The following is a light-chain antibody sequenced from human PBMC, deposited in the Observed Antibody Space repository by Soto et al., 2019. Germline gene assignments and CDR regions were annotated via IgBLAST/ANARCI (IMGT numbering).Light chain of an antibody. CDR1: QSVYNN. J-gene: IGKJ1*01. V-gene: IGKV3-11*01. Sequence: EIVMPQSPDPLSLSRAETARLACWDSQSVYNNLAWYQQKPGQAPRLLIYGASTRATGIPARFSGSGSGTDFTLTISSLEPEDFAVYYCQERTSWPPWTFGQGTKVDI. CDR2: GAS. CDR3: QERTSWPPWT.